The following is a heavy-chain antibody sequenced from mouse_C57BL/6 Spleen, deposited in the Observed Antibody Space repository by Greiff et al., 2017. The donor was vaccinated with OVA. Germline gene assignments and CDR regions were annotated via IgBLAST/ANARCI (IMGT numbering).Heavy chain of an antibody. CDR1: GFNITDYY. V-gene: IGHV14-2*01. Sequence: VHVKQSGAELVKPGASVKLSCTASGFNITDYYMHWVKQRTEQGLEWIGRIDPEDGETKSAPTFQGQATITADTSSNTAYLQLSSLTSEDTAVYYCARSGYDYDEDFDYWGQVTTLTVSS. J-gene: IGHJ2*01. CDR3: ARSGYDYDEDFDY. D-gene: IGHD2-4*01. CDR2: IDPEDGET.